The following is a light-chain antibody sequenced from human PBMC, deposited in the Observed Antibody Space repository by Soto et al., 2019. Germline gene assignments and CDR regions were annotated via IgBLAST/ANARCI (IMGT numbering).Light chain of an antibody. CDR1: SSDVGGYNY. Sequence: QSALTQPASVSGSAGRSITIACTGTSSDVGGYNYVSWYQQHPGKAPKLMIYEVSNRPSGVSNRFSGSKSGNTASLTISGLQAEDEADYYCSSYTSSSTVYVFGTGTKV. CDR2: EVS. V-gene: IGLV2-14*01. CDR3: SSYTSSSTVYV. J-gene: IGLJ1*01.